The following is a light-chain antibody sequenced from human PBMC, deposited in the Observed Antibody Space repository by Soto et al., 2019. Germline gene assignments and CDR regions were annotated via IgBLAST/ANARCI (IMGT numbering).Light chain of an antibody. V-gene: IGKV3-20*01. J-gene: IGKJ1*01. CDR1: QSVSSSY. CDR3: QQYGTSPRT. Sequence: EIVLTQSPGTLSLSPGERATLSCRASQSVSSSYLAWYQQKPGQAPRLLIYGASSRATGIPDRFSGSGSGTDFNLTISRLEPEDFAVYYCQQYGTSPRTFGQGTRV. CDR2: GAS.